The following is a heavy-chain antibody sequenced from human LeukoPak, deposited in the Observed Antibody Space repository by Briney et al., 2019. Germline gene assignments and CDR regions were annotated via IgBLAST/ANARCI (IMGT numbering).Heavy chain of an antibody. CDR1: GFTFSTYS. J-gene: IGHJ4*02. CDR3: ATMPSGRIAAAGIPDY. V-gene: IGHV3-21*01. D-gene: IGHD6-13*01. Sequence: PGGSLRLSCAASGFTFSTYSMIWIRQAPGKGLEWVSSISRDGDYIYYADSVKGRFTISRDNAKNSLYLQMNSLRAEDTAVYYCATMPSGRIAAAGIPDYWGQGTLVTVSS. CDR2: ISRDGDYI.